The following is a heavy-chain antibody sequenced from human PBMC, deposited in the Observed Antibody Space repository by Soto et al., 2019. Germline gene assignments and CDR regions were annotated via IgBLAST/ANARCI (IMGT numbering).Heavy chain of an antibody. J-gene: IGHJ4*02. D-gene: IGHD1-26*01. V-gene: IGHV3-23*01. Sequence: EVQLLECGGGLAQPGGSLRLSCAASGFAFSSSAMAWIRQTPGKGLQWVSAITVAGGGIYYADSVKGRFTISRDNSKKTLYLQMNSLSAEDTAQYFCAKWPPSPKMGVTSHWGQGTLVTVSS. CDR2: ITVAGGGI. CDR1: GFAFSSSA. CDR3: AKWPPSPKMGVTSH.